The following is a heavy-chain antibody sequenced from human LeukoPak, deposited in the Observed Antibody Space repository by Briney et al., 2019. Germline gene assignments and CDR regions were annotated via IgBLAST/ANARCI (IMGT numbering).Heavy chain of an antibody. D-gene: IGHD6-13*01. CDR1: GGTFSSYA. Sequence: ASVKVSCKASGGTFSSYAISWVRQAPGQGLEWMGRIIPILGIANYAQKFQGRVTITADKSTSTAYMELSSLRSEDTAVYYCARDPGYSSSWYVWFDPWGQGTLVTVSS. J-gene: IGHJ5*02. CDR3: ARDPGYSSSWYVWFDP. CDR2: IIPILGIA. V-gene: IGHV1-69*04.